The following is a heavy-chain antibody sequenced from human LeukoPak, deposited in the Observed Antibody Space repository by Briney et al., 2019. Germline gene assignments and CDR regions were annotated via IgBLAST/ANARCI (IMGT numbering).Heavy chain of an antibody. D-gene: IGHD2-21*01. CDR3: ARGDIVVALDY. V-gene: IGHV1-46*01. CDR2: INPSGGST. CDR1: GYTFTSYY. Sequence: ASVEVSCKASGYTFTSYYIHWVRQAPGQGLEWMGIINPSGGSTSYAQIFQGRVTMTRDTSTSTVYMELSSLRSEDSAVYYCARGDIVVALDYWGQGTLVTVSS. J-gene: IGHJ4*02.